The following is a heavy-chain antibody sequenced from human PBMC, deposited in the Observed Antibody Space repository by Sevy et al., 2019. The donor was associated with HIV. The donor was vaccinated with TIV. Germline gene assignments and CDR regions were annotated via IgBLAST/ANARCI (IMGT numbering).Heavy chain of an antibody. CDR2: MNPNSGNT. CDR1: GYTFTSYD. D-gene: IGHD2-15*01. Sequence: ASVKVSCKASGYTFTSYDINWVRQATGQGLEWMGWMNPNSGNTGYAQKFQGRVTMTRNTSISTAYRELSSLRSEDTAVYYCARGGFPSGDTDYWGQGTLVTVSS. CDR3: ARGGFPSGDTDY. J-gene: IGHJ4*02. V-gene: IGHV1-8*01.